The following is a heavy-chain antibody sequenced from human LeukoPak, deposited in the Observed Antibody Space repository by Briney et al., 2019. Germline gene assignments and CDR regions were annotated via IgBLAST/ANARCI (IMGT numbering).Heavy chain of an antibody. CDR3: ARDLRYSSGWSTAPLDY. CDR2: IWYDGSNK. Sequence: GGSLRLSCAASGFTFSSYGMHWVRQAPGKGLEWVAVIWYDGSNKYYADSVKGRFTISRDNSKHTLYLQMNSLRAEDTAVYYCARDLRYSSGWSTAPLDYWGQGTLVTVSS. D-gene: IGHD6-19*01. J-gene: IGHJ4*02. V-gene: IGHV3-33*01. CDR1: GFTFSSYG.